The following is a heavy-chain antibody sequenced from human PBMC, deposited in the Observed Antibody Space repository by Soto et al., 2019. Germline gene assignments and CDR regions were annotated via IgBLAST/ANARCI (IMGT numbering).Heavy chain of an antibody. CDR1: GFTFSSYS. J-gene: IGHJ4*02. D-gene: IGHD2-8*01. Sequence: GGSLRLSCAASGFTFSSYSMNWVRQAPGKGLEWVSSISSSSSYIYYADSVKGRFTISRDNAKNSLYLQMNSLRAEDTAVYYCARVGYCTNGVCYYFDYWGQGTLVSVSS. V-gene: IGHV3-21*01. CDR2: ISSSSSYI. CDR3: ARVGYCTNGVCYYFDY.